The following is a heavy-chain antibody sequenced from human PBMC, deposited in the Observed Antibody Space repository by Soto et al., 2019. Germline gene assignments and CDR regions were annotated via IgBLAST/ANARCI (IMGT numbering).Heavy chain of an antibody. Sequence: SVKVSCKASGGTFSSYAISWVRQAPGQGLEWMGGIIPIFGTANYAQKFQGRATITADESTSTAYMELSSLRSEDTAVYYCARDLGDILTGYRTYYYYYGMDVWGQGTTVTVSS. V-gene: IGHV1-69*13. CDR2: IIPIFGTA. D-gene: IGHD3-9*01. J-gene: IGHJ6*02. CDR3: ARDLGDILTGYRTYYYYYGMDV. CDR1: GGTFSSYA.